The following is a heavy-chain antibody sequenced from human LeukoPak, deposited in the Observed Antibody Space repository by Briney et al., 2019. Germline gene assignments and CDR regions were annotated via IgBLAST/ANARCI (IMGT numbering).Heavy chain of an antibody. CDR2: ISSSGSTK. Sequence: PGGSLRLSCAASGFTFSDYYMSWIRQAPGKGLEWVSYISSSGSTKYYADSVKGRFSISRDNSKNTLYLQMSSLRAEDTAVYYCAKSGPGSSGWYAPFDYWGQGTLVTVSS. J-gene: IGHJ4*02. CDR3: AKSGPGSSGWYAPFDY. CDR1: GFTFSDYY. V-gene: IGHV3-11*01. D-gene: IGHD6-19*01.